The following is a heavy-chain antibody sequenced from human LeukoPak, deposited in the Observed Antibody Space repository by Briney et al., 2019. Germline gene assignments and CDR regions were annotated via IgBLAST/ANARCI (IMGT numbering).Heavy chain of an antibody. V-gene: IGHV3-9*01. CDR3: AKAMGAHNWNYVFDY. CDR2: ISRNSGSI. CDR1: GFTFDDYA. D-gene: IGHD1-7*01. J-gene: IGHJ4*02. Sequence: SLRLSCAASGFTFDDYAMDWVRPAPGKGLEWVSGISRNSGSIGYVDSVKGRFTISRDNAKNSLYLQMNSLRAEDAALYYCAKAMGAHNWNYVFDYWGQGTLVTVSS.